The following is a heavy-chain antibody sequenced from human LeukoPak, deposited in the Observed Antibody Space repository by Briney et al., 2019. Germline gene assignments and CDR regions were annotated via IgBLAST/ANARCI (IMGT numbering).Heavy chain of an antibody. CDR2: IIPIFGTA. V-gene: IGHV1-69*05. CDR3: ARDLGSNGAFDI. J-gene: IGHJ3*02. Sequence: SVKVSCKASGGTFSSYAISWVRQAPGQGLEWMGGIIPIFGTANYAQKFQGRVTITTDESTSTAYMELSSLRSEDTAVYYCARDLGSNGAFDIWGRGTMVTVSS. CDR1: GGTFSSYA. D-gene: IGHD3-10*01.